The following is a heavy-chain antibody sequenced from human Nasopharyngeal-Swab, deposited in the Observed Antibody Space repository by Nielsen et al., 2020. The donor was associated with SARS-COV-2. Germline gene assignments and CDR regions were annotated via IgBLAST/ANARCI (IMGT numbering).Heavy chain of an antibody. J-gene: IGHJ4*02. V-gene: IGHV3-30*03. CDR2: ISYDGSNK. D-gene: IGHD3-22*01. CDR3: ARVRRGYYDEDY. Sequence: GESLKISCAASGFTFSSYGMHWVRQAPGKGLEWVAVISYDGSNKYYADSVKGRFTISRDNSKNTLYLQMNSLRAEDTAVYYCARVRRGYYDEDYWGQGTLVTVSS. CDR1: GFTFSSYG.